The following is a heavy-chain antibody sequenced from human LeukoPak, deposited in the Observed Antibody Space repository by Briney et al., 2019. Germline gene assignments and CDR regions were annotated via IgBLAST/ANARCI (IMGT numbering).Heavy chain of an antibody. CDR2: IYHSGST. CDR3: ASVDTAMALDY. Sequence: SETLSLTCAVYGGSFSGYYWSWIRQPPGKGLEWIGYIYHSGSTYYNPSLKSRVTISVDRSKNQFSLKLSSVTAADTAVYYCASVDTAMALDYWGQGTLVTVSS. D-gene: IGHD5-18*01. J-gene: IGHJ4*02. V-gene: IGHV4-34*01. CDR1: GGSFSGYY.